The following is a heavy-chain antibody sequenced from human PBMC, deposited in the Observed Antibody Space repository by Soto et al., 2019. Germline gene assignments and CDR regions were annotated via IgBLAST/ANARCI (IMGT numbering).Heavy chain of an antibody. CDR1: GFTFSSYA. D-gene: IGHD3-3*01. CDR2: ISGSGGST. V-gene: IGHV3-23*01. Sequence: PGGSLRLSCAASGFTFSSYAMSWVRQAPGKGLEWVSAISGSGGSTYYADSVKGRFTISRDNSKNTLYLQMNSLRAEDTAVYYCAKGVLSDFWSGYYINYYYYGMDVWGQGTTVTVSS. CDR3: AKGVLSDFWSGYYINYYYYGMDV. J-gene: IGHJ6*02.